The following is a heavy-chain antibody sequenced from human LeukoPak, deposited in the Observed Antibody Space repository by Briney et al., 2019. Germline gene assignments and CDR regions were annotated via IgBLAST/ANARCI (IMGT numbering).Heavy chain of an antibody. CDR2: IRYDGSNK. J-gene: IGHJ6*03. CDR1: GFTFSSYG. CDR3: ARGVRYCSGGSCYSNTLTYMDV. D-gene: IGHD2-15*01. Sequence: GSLRLSCGASGFTFSSYGMHWVRQAPGKGLEWVAFIRYDGSNKYYADSVKGRFTISRDDAKNSLYLQMNSLRADDTAVYYCARGVRYCSGGSCYSNTLTYMDVWGKGTTVTVSS. V-gene: IGHV3-30*02.